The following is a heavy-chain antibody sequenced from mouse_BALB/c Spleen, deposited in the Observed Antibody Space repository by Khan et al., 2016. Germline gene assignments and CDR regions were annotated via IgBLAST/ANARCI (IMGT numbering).Heavy chain of an antibody. D-gene: IGHD1-1*01. J-gene: IGHJ2*01. V-gene: IGHV3-2*02. CDR2: ISYSGST. CDR3: ASNYYGSSCDY. Sequence: EVKLLESGPGPVKPSQSLSLTCTVTGYSITSDYAWNWIRQFPGNKLEWMGYISYSGSTSYNPSLKSRISITRDTSKNQFFLQWNSVTTEDTATYYCASNYYGSSCDYWGQGTTLTVSS. CDR1: GYSITSDYA.